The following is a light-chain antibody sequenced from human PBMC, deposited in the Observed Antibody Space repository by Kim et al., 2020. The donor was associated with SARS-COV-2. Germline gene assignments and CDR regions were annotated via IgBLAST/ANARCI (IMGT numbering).Light chain of an antibody. Sequence: QSALTQPASVSGSPGQSITISCTGTSSDVGNYDLVSWYQQHPGKVPKLVISDVTNRPSGVSNRFSGSKSGNTASLIISGLQAEDEADYYCSSYSISGALVFGGGTQLTVL. CDR3: SSYSISGALV. CDR2: DVT. J-gene: IGLJ2*01. V-gene: IGLV2-14*03. CDR1: SSDVGNYDL.